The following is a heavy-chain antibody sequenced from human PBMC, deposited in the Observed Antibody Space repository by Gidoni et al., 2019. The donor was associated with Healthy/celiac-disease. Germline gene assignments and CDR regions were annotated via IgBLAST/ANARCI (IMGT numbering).Heavy chain of an antibody. D-gene: IGHD6-13*01. J-gene: IGHJ4*02. V-gene: IGHV2-5*02. CDR2: MYWDDDK. CDR3: ARHESYSSSWYYFDY. Sequence: QITLKESGPTLVKPTQTLTLTCTFSGFSLSTSGVGVGWIRQPPGKALEWLALMYWDDDKRYSPSLKSRLTITKDTSKNQVVLTMTNMDPVDTATYYCARHESYSSSWYYFDYWGQGTLVTVSS. CDR1: GFSLSTSGVG.